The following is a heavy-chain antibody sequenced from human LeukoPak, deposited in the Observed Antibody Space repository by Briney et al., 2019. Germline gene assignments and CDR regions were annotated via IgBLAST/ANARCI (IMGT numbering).Heavy chain of an antibody. V-gene: IGHV3-30-3*01. D-gene: IGHD3-10*01. J-gene: IGHJ4*02. CDR2: ISYDGSNK. CDR3: ARARYRGTMVRGVIIHPFDY. Sequence: GRSLRLSCAASGFTFSSYAMHWVRQAPGKGLEWVAVISYDGSNKYYADSVKGRFTISRDNSKNTLYLHMNSLRAEDTAVYYCARARYRGTMVRGVIIHPFDYWGQGTLVTVSS. CDR1: GFTFSSYA.